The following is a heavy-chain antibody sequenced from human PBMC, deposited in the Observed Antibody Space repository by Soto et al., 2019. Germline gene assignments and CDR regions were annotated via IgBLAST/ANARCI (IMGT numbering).Heavy chain of an antibody. V-gene: IGHV3-20*04. D-gene: IGHD2-8*01. J-gene: IGHJ4*02. CDR1: GFNFSSYA. CDR2: INCSGGST. Sequence: PGGSLRLSCAASGFNFSSYAMSWVRQAPGKGLEWVSAINCSGGSTGYADSVKGRFTISRDNAKNSLYLQMNSLRAEDTALYYCARDVYCTNGVCYAGYFDYWGQGTLVTVSS. CDR3: ARDVYCTNGVCYAGYFDY.